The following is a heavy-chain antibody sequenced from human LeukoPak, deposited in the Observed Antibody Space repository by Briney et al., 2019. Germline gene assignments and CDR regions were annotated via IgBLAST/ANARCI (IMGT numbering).Heavy chain of an antibody. V-gene: IGHV1-69*13. CDR3: ASDTGRELELHAFDI. CDR1: GGTFSSYA. D-gene: IGHD1-7*01. Sequence: GASVKVSCKASGGTFSSYAISWVRQAPGQGLEWMGGIIPIFGTANYAQKFQGRVTITADESTSTAYMELSSLRSEDTAVYYCASDTGRELELHAFDIWGQGTMVTVSS. J-gene: IGHJ3*02. CDR2: IIPIFGTA.